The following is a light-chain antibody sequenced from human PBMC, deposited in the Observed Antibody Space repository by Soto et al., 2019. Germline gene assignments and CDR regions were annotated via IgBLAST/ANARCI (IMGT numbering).Light chain of an antibody. CDR3: SSYTSSSTRV. V-gene: IGLV2-14*01. Sequence: QSALTQPASVSGTPGQSITISCTGTSRDVVGYTYVSWYQQHPGKAPKLMIYDVSNRPSGVSNRFSGSKSANTASLTISGLQAEDEADYYCSSYTSSSTRVFVTGTKLTVL. J-gene: IGLJ1*01. CDR1: SRDVVGYTY. CDR2: DVS.